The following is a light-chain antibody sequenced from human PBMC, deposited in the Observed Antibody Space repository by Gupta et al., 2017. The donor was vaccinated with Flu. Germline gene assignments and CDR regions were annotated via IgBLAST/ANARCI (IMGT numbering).Light chain of an antibody. CDR2: DAS. Sequence: IHLTPSPSSLSTSIGDRVTITCQASRDIDSSFHRYQPRPGQTPQILFYDASTFETGVPSRFSGSGSGSDFSISIIRPQTEDIANCYCGRDHSLPGSFGQGTKLEI. V-gene: IGKV1-33*01. J-gene: IGKJ2*03. CDR3: GRDHSLPGS. CDR1: RDIDSS.